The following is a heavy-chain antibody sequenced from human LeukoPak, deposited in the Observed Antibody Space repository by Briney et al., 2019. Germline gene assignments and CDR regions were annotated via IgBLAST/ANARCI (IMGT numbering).Heavy chain of an antibody. CDR2: IYYSGST. CDR1: GGSISSSTYY. Sequence: SETLSLTCTVSGGSISSSTYYWGWIRQPPGKGLEWIANIYYSGSTYYNPSLKSRVTMSVDTSKNQFSLRLSSVTAADTALYYCARGSRVYYGSGSADFDCWGQGTLVTVSS. J-gene: IGHJ4*02. CDR3: ARGSRVYYGSGSADFDC. V-gene: IGHV4-39*01. D-gene: IGHD3-10*01.